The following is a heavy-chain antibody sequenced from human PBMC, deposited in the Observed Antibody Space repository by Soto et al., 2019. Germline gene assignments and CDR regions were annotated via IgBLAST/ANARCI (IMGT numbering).Heavy chain of an antibody. CDR1: GLTFSNYG. D-gene: IGHD6-25*01. V-gene: IGHV3-30*18. J-gene: IGHJ5*02. CDR2: ISYDGTYK. CDR3: ANDRPNASGWPDR. Sequence: QVQLVESGGGVVQPGRSLRLSCAASGLTFSNYGLHWVRQVPGKGLEWVAVISYDGTYKLYADSVKGRFTISRDNDKNMLYLQMNGLRVDDTGLYVCANDRPNASGWPDRWGQGTLVTVSS.